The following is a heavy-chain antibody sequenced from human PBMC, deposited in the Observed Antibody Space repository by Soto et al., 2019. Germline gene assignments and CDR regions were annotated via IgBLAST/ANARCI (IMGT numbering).Heavy chain of an antibody. CDR2: INSNRGGT. D-gene: IGHD2-2*02. CDR3: ARSGPGYCSSTSCYISYYYYMDV. J-gene: IGHJ6*03. Sequence: QVQLVQSGAEVKKPGASVKVSCKASGYTFTGYYMHWVRQAPGQGLEWMGWINSNRGGTNYAQKFQGWVTMTRDTSIGTANMELSRLRSDDTAVYYCARSGPGYCSSTSCYISYYYYMDVWGKGTTVTVSS. V-gene: IGHV1-2*04. CDR1: GYTFTGYY.